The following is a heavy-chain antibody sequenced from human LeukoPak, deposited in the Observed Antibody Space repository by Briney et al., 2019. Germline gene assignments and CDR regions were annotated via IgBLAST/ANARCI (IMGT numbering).Heavy chain of an antibody. CDR3: ARDPLGDYGDYVGNFDY. CDR1: GGTFSSYA. Sequence: ASVKVSCKASGGTFSSYAISWVRQAPGQGLEWMGRIIPILGIANYAQKFQGRVTITADKSTSTAYMELSSLRSEDTAVYYCARDPLGDYGDYVGNFDYWGQGTLVTVSS. V-gene: IGHV1-69*04. J-gene: IGHJ4*02. D-gene: IGHD4-17*01. CDR2: IIPILGIA.